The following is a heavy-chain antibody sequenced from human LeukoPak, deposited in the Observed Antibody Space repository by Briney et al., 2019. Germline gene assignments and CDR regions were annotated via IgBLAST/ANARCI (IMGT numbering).Heavy chain of an antibody. J-gene: IGHJ4*02. V-gene: IGHV4-4*07. CDR3: ARGPGELTGECFDS. D-gene: IGHD7-27*01. CDR2: IYTSGST. CDR1: GGSISSSY. Sequence: SETLSLTCTVSGGSISSSYWSWIRQPAGKGLEWIGRIYTSGSTNYNPSLKSRVTMSVDTSKNQFSLKLSSVTAADTAVYYCARGPGELTGECFDSWGQGTLVTVSS.